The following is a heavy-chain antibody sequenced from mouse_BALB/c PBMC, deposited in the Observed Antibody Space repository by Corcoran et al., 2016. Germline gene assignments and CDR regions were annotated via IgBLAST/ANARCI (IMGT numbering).Heavy chain of an antibody. Sequence: QIQLVQSGPELKKPGETVKISCKASGYTFTNYGMNWVKQAPGKGLKWMGWINTYTGEPTYADDFKGRFAFSLETSASTAYLQINNFKNEDMATYFCASRDDGYYLDYWGQGTTLTVSS. CDR3: ASRDDGYYLDY. D-gene: IGHD2-3*01. CDR1: GYTFTNYG. V-gene: IGHV9-1*02. J-gene: IGHJ2*01. CDR2: INTYTGEP.